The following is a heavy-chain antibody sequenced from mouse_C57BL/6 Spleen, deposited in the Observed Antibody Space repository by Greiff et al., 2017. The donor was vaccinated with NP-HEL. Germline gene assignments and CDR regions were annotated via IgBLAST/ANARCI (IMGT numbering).Heavy chain of an antibody. J-gene: IGHJ3*01. CDR2: IYPGDGDT. CDR1: GYAFSSYW. D-gene: IGHD1-1*01. Sequence: QVQLKQSGAELVKPGASVKISCKASGYAFSSYWMNWVKQRPGKGLEWIGQIYPGDGDTNYNGKFKGKATLTADKSSSTAYMQLSSLTSEDSAVYFCARKGSSDSFAYWGQGTLVTVSA. V-gene: IGHV1-80*01. CDR3: ARKGSSDSFAY.